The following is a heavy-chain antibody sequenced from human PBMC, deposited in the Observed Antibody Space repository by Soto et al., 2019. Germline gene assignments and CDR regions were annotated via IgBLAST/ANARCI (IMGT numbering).Heavy chain of an antibody. J-gene: IGHJ3*02. D-gene: IGHD1-26*01. CDR1: GYTFTSYG. CDR2: ISAYNGNT. V-gene: IGHV1-18*01. Sequence: GASVKVSCKASGYTFTSYGISWVRQAPGQGLEWMGWISAYNGNTNYAQKLQGRVTMTTDTSTSTADMELRSLRSDDTAVYYCARPSGGYGRGAFDIWGQGTMVTVSS. CDR3: ARPSGGYGRGAFDI.